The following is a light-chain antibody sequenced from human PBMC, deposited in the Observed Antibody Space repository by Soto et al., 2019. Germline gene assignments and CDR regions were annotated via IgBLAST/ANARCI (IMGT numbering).Light chain of an antibody. CDR1: SSNIGAGYD. V-gene: IGLV1-40*01. CDR2: GSS. CDR3: QSFDSSLRV. J-gene: IGLJ2*01. Sequence: QPVLTQPPSVSGAPGQRVTISCTGSSSNIGAGYDVHWYQQLPGTAPKLLIYGSSNRPSGVPDRFSGSKSGTSASLAITGLQAEDEADYYCQSFDSSLRVFGGGTKLTVL.